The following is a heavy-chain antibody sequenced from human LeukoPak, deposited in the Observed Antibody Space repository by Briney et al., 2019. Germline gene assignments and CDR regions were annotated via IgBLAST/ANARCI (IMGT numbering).Heavy chain of an antibody. J-gene: IGHJ3*02. D-gene: IGHD3-9*01. CDR1: GYTFTSYG. V-gene: IGHV1-18*01. Sequence: ASVKVSCKASGYTFTSYGISWVRQAPGQGLEWMGWISAYNGNTNYAQKLQGRVTMTTDTSTSTAYMELRSLRSDDTAVYYCARGLYYDILTGGAFDIWGQGTMVTVSS. CDR3: ARGLYYDILTGGAFDI. CDR2: ISAYNGNT.